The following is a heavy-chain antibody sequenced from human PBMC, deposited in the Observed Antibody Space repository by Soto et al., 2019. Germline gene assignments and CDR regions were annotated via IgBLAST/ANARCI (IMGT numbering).Heavy chain of an antibody. Sequence: GGSLRLSCAASGFTFSSYSMNWVRQAPGKGLEWVSSISSSSSYIYYADSVKGRFTISRDNAKNSLYLQMNSLRAEDTAVYYCARDLQNLAFDYWGQGTLVTVYS. CDR2: ISSSSSYI. CDR3: ARDLQNLAFDY. J-gene: IGHJ4*02. V-gene: IGHV3-21*01. CDR1: GFTFSSYS.